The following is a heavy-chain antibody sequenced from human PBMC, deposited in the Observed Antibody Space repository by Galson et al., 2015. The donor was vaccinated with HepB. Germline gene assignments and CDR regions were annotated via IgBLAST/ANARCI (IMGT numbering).Heavy chain of an antibody. CDR3: ARDPRGGRPEY. D-gene: IGHD2-15*01. Sequence: SLRISCADSGFSFSNYWMHLVRQAPGKGPVWVSRIKSGGSSTNYADSVKGRFTISRDNAKNTLYLQMNSLRAVDTAIYFCARDPRGGRPEYLGQGTLVTVSS. CDR2: IKSGGSST. CDR1: GFSFSNYW. V-gene: IGHV3-74*01. J-gene: IGHJ4*02.